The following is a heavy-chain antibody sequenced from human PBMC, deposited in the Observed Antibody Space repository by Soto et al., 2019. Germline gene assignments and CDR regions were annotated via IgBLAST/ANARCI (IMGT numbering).Heavy chain of an antibody. V-gene: IGHV1-69*12. J-gene: IGHJ2*01. CDR2: IIPMVGTA. CDR3: AQTLGLAVAGPGRFDL. Sequence: QVQLVQSGSEVKKPGSSVKVSCRASGGTFSSYAISWVRQAPGQGPEWMGGIIPMVGTAKYAQKFQGRVTITADESTTTAYRELRSLRYEDTAVYYCAQTLGLAVAGPGRFDLWGRGTLVTVSS. D-gene: IGHD6-19*01. CDR1: GGTFSSYA.